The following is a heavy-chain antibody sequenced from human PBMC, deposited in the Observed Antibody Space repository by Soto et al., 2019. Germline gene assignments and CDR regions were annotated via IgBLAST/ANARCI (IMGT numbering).Heavy chain of an antibody. Sequence: SETLSLTCTVSGGSIGSYYWSWIRRPPGKGLEWIGYIYYSGSTNYNPSLKSRVTISVDTSKNQFSLKLSSVTAADTAVYYCARGQGGDDAFDIWGQGTMVTVSS. CDR3: ARGQGGDDAFDI. V-gene: IGHV4-59*01. CDR2: IYYSGST. D-gene: IGHD2-21*01. CDR1: GGSIGSYY. J-gene: IGHJ3*02.